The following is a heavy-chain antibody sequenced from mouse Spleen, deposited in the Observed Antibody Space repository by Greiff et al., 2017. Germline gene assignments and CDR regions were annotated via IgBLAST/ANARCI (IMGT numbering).Heavy chain of an antibody. CDR1: GFTFSDYG. CDR3: ARKVDGYAMDY. Sequence: EVQRVESGGGLVKPGGSLKLSCAASGFTFSDYGMHWVRQAPEKGLEWVAYISSGSSTIYYADTVKGRFTISRDNAKNTLFLQMTSLRSEDTAMYYCARKVDGYAMDYWGQGTSVTVSS. D-gene: IGHD1-1*01. CDR2: ISSGSSTI. V-gene: IGHV5-17*01. J-gene: IGHJ4*01.